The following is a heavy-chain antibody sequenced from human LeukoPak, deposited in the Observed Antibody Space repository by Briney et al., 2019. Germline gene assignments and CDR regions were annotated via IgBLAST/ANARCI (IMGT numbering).Heavy chain of an antibody. CDR3: ARGVGYYFDY. J-gene: IGHJ4*02. CDR2: INPNSGGT. Sequence: VASVKVSCKVSGYTLTELSMHWVRQAPGQGLEWMGWINPNSGGTNSAQKFQGRVTMTGDTSISTAYMELSSLRSDDTAVYYCARGVGYYFDYWGQGTLVTVSS. D-gene: IGHD1-26*01. V-gene: IGHV1-2*02. CDR1: GYTLTELS.